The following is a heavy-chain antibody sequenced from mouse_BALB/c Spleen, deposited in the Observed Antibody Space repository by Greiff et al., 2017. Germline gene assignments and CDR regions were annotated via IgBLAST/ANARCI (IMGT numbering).Heavy chain of an antibody. Sequence: VQLQQSGPELVKPGASVKISCKASGYTFTDYNMHWVKQSHGKSLEWIGYIYPYNGGTGHNQKFKSKATLTVDNSSSTAYMELRSLTSEDSAVYYCARFGSITRAMDYWGQGTSVTVSS. CDR1: GYTFTDYN. CDR3: ARFGSITRAMDY. V-gene: IGHV1S29*02. CDR2: IYPYNGGT. J-gene: IGHJ4*01. D-gene: IGHD2-4*01.